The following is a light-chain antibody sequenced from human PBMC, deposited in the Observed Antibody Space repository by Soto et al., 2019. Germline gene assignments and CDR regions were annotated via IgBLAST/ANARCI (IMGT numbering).Light chain of an antibody. J-gene: IGLJ2*01. V-gene: IGLV2-8*01. CDR1: SSDIGAYNY. Sequence: QSALTQPPSASGSPGQSVAISCNGTSSDIGAYNYVSWYQQHPGKAPKLLIYDVNTRPSGVPDRFSGSKSGNTASLTVSGLLAEDEADYYCSLYAGGNNVVFGGGTQLTVL. CDR3: SLYAGGNNVV. CDR2: DVN.